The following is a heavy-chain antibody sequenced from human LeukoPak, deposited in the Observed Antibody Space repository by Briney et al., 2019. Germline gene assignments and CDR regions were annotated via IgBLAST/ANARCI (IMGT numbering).Heavy chain of an antibody. D-gene: IGHD2-15*01. CDR3: AKAEYCGGGNCLKFDS. J-gene: IGHJ4*02. Sequence: GGSLRLSCSACGLTFSNYAMSWVRQSPGKGLEWVSAIGGSGTTTYYADSVKGRFTISRDNSKNVLYLQMNSLRAEDTALYYCAKAEYCGGGNCLKFDSWGQGTLVTVSS. CDR1: GLTFSNYA. V-gene: IGHV3-23*01. CDR2: IGGSGTTT.